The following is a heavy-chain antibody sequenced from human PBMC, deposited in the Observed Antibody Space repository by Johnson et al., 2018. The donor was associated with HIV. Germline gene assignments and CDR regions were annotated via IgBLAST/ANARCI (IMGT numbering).Heavy chain of an antibody. J-gene: IGHJ3*02. D-gene: IGHD3-22*01. Sequence: VQLVEFGGGVVRPGGSLRLSCAASGFTFDDYGMSWVRQAPGKGLEWVSGINWNGGSTGYADSVKGGFTISRENPKNSLYLQMNSLRAEDTALYYSARVLVGTYYFDSSGYYNAFDIWGQGTMVTVSS. V-gene: IGHV3-20*04. CDR2: INWNGGST. CDR1: GFTFDDYG. CDR3: ARVLVGTYYFDSSGYYNAFDI.